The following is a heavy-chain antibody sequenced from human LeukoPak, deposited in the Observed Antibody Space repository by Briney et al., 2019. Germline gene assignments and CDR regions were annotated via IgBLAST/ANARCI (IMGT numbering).Heavy chain of an antibody. CDR3: ARGRPSPLRYCSGGSCYSKYFDY. CDR2: IYRSGST. V-gene: IGHV4-4*02. D-gene: IGHD2-15*01. J-gene: IGHJ4*02. Sequence: SGTLSLTCAVSGGSISSNNWWSWVRQPPGKGLEWIGEIYRSGSTNYNPSLKSRVTISVDTSKNQFSLKLSSVTAADTAVYYCARGRPSPLRYCSGGSCYSKYFDYWGQGTLVTVSS. CDR1: GGSISSNNW.